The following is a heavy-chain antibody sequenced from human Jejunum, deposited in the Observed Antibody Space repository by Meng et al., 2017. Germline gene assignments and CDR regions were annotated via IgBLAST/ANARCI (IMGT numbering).Heavy chain of an antibody. CDR3: AREWSGSYRHFDY. CDR2: IHHSGST. Sequence: QGQLKESGPELVKPSGTLSLTCAVSGGSISTSDWWSWVRQPPGKGLEWIGEIHHSGSTNYNPSLKSRVTISVDKSKNQFSLKLNSVTAADTAVYYCAREWSGSYRHFDYWGQGTLVTVSS. D-gene: IGHD1-26*01. CDR1: GGSISTSDW. J-gene: IGHJ4*02. V-gene: IGHV4-4*02.